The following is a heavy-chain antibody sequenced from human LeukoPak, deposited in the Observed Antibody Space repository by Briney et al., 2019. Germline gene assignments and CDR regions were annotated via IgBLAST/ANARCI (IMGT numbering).Heavy chain of an antibody. D-gene: IGHD2-15*01. Sequence: PSETLSLTCAVYGGSFSGSYWSWIRQPPGKGLECIGDINPIGSTKYNPSLQSRVTISIDTYKNHFSLKLSSVTAADTAVYYCAREHCSGGSCYRNWFDPWGQGTLVTVSS. J-gene: IGHJ5*02. V-gene: IGHV4-34*01. CDR2: INPIGST. CDR1: GGSFSGSY. CDR3: AREHCSGGSCYRNWFDP.